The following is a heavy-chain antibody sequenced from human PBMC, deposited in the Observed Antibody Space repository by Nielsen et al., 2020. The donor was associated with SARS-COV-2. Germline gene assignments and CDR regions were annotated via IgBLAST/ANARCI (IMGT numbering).Heavy chain of an antibody. V-gene: IGHV3-30-3*01. J-gene: IGHJ6*02. Sequence: GESLKISCTASGFTFSNYAMSWVRQAPGKGLEWVAIISYDGSNKYYADSVKGRFTISRDNSKNTLYLQMNSLRAEDTAVYYCARGSLGNYYYGMDVWGQGTTVTVSS. CDR1: GFTFSNYA. D-gene: IGHD3-16*01. CDR2: ISYDGSNK. CDR3: ARGSLGNYYYGMDV.